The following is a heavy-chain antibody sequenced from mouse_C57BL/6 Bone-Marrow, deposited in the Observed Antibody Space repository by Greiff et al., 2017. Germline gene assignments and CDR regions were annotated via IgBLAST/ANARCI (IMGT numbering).Heavy chain of an antibody. CDR3: ARDYYGPPRFAY. CDR2: IYPGDGDT. D-gene: IGHD1-1*01. J-gene: IGHJ3*01. CDR1: GYAFSSSW. V-gene: IGHV1-82*01. Sequence: QVQLKESGPELVKPGASVKISCKASGYAFSSSWMNWVKQRPGKGLEWIGRIYPGDGDTNYNGKFKGKATLTADKSSSTAYMQLSSLTSEDSAVYFCARDYYGPPRFAYWGQGTLVTVSA.